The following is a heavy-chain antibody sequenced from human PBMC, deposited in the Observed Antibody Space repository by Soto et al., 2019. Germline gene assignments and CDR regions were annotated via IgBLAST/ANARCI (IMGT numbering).Heavy chain of an antibody. D-gene: IGHD2-2*01. CDR3: ASPIVVVPAAMSDYYYGMDV. Sequence: SDTLSLTCTVSGGSISSSSYYWGWIRQPPGKGLEWIGSIYYSGSTYYNPSLKSRVTISVDTSKNRFSLKLSSVTAADTAVYYCASPIVVVPAAMSDYYYGMDVWGQGTTVTVSS. CDR1: GGSISSSSYY. V-gene: IGHV4-39*01. J-gene: IGHJ6*02. CDR2: IYYSGST.